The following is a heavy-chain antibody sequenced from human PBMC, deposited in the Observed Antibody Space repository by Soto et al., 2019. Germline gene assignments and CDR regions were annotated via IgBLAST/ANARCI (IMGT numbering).Heavy chain of an antibody. Sequence: PGESLKISCQGSGYSFTSYWISWVRQMPGKGLEWMGRIDPSDSYTNYSPSFQGHVTISADKSISTAYLQWSSLKASDTAMYYCARRLVSKAGIENGMDVWGQGTTVTVSS. CDR2: IDPSDSYT. CDR1: GYSFTSYW. CDR3: ARRLVSKAGIENGMDV. J-gene: IGHJ6*02. D-gene: IGHD6-19*01. V-gene: IGHV5-10-1*01.